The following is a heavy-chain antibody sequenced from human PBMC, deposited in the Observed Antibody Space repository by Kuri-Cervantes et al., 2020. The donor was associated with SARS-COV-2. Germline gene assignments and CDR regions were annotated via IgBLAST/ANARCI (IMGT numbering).Heavy chain of an antibody. CDR2: ISSSSTI. V-gene: IGHV3-69-1*01. D-gene: IGHD6-6*01. J-gene: IGHJ3*02. Sequence: GESLKISCAASGFTFSDYYMNWVRQAPGKGLEWVSSISSSSTIYYADSVKGRFTISRDNAKNSLYLQMNSLRAEDTAVYYCARVSSSSSPAFDIWGQGTMVTVSS. CDR1: GFTFSDYY. CDR3: ARVSSSSSPAFDI.